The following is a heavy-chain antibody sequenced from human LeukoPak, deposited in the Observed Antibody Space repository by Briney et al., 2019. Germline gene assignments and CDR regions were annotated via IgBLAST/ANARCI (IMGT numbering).Heavy chain of an antibody. V-gene: IGHV3-23*01. CDR3: AKDLSLLRFGEIESGAFDI. Sequence: PGGSLRLSCAASGFTFSSYAMSWVRQAPGKGLEWVSAISGSGGSTYYADSVKGRFTISRDNSKNTLYLQMNSLRAEDTAVYYCAKDLSLLRFGEIESGAFDIWGQGTMVTVSS. CDR2: ISGSGGST. J-gene: IGHJ3*02. D-gene: IGHD3-10*01. CDR1: GFTFSSYA.